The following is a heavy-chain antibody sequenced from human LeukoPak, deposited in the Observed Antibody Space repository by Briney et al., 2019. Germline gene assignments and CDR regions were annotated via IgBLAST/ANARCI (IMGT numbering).Heavy chain of an antibody. CDR3: ARDNDSRDPPHFDY. CDR1: GGSLNSTNW. J-gene: IGHJ4*02. V-gene: IGHV4-4*02. Sequence: SETLSLTCAVSGGSLNSTNWWSWVRQAPGKGLEWIGEIYHSGTTSYNPSLKGRVSISVDKSKNQFSLKLSSVTAADTAVYYCARDNDSRDPPHFDYWGQGTLVTVSS. CDR2: IYHSGTT. D-gene: IGHD3-16*01.